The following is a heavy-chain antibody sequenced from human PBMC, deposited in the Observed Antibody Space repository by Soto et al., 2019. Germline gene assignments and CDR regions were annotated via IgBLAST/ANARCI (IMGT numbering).Heavy chain of an antibody. CDR2: INHSGST. Sequence: QVQLQQWGAGLLKPSETLSLTCAVYGGSFSGYYWSWIRQPPGKGLEWIGEINHSGSTNYNPSLKSRVIISVDTSKNQFSQKLSSVTAADTAVYYCATGSPNWFDPWGQGTLVTVSS. CDR1: GGSFSGYY. J-gene: IGHJ5*02. CDR3: ATGSPNWFDP. D-gene: IGHD2-15*01. V-gene: IGHV4-34*01.